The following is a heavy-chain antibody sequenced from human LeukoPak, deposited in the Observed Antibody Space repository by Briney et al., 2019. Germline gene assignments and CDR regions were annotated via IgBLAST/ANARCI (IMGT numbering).Heavy chain of an antibody. V-gene: IGHV4-59*01. J-gene: IGHJ4*02. D-gene: IGHD1-1*01. Sequence: PSETLSLTCTVSGASISSYYWWWIRQSPGKGLEWIGYIRYNGNTNYVPSLKLRVSISVDSSKNQFSVKLTSLTAADTAVYSCVKLGTGTVDFWGQGTLVSISS. CDR1: GASISSYY. CDR2: IRYNGNT. CDR3: VKLGTGTVDF.